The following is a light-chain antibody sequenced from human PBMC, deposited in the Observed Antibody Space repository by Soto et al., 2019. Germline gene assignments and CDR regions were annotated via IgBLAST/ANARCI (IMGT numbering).Light chain of an antibody. V-gene: IGKV3-15*01. CDR2: ATS. CDR1: QSVTSK. Sequence: EIVMTQSPVTLSLSPGERATLSCRASQSVTSKLAWFQQKPGQAPRLLIYATSTRATGVPARFSGSGSGTDFTLTISDLQPEDFASYYCQQSYNSPLTFGGGTKVEIK. J-gene: IGKJ4*01. CDR3: QQSYNSPLT.